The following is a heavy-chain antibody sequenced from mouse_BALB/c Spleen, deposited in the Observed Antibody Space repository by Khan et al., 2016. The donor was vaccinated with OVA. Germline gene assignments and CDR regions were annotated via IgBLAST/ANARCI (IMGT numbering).Heavy chain of an antibody. Sequence: QVQLKQSGAELVKPGASVKISCKASGYTFTSYYLYWVKQRPGQGLEWIGRINPNNGVSHFNEKFKNKATLTVDSSSSTAYMQLNSLSSEDSAVYYCARSGYGNPFAYWGQGTLVTVSA. V-gene: IGHV1-53*01. J-gene: IGHJ3*01. CDR1: GYTFTSYY. CDR2: INPNNGVS. CDR3: ARSGYGNPFAY. D-gene: IGHD2-1*01.